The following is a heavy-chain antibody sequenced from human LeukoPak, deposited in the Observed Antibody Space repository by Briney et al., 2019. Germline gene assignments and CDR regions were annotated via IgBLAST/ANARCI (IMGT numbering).Heavy chain of an antibody. CDR1: GYTFTGYY. CDR3: ARFKLPGYFDY. CDR2: INPNSGGT. V-gene: IGHV1-2*04. D-gene: IGHD2-15*01. J-gene: IGHJ4*02. Sequence: VASVKVSCKASGYTFTGYYMHWVRQVPGQGLEWMGWINPNSGGTNYAQKFQGWVTMTRDTSISTAYMELSRLRSDDTAVYYCARFKLPGYFDYWGQGTLVTVSS.